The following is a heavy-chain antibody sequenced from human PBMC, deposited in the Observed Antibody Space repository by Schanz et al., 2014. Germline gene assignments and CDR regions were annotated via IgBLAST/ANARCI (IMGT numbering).Heavy chain of an antibody. D-gene: IGHD2-2*01. J-gene: IGHJ5*02. CDR1: GYTFTDYP. V-gene: IGHV1-3*04. CDR2: INTASGNT. CDR3: ARDRRRYCSTASCLHDNWFDP. Sequence: QVQLVQSGAEVKKPGASVKVSCKTSGYTFTDYPINWVRQAPGRRLEWMGWINTASGNTRYSEAFQGRVTMTRDTSATTAYMELSGLRSEDTAVYYCARDRRRYCSTASCLHDNWFDPWGQGTLVIVSS.